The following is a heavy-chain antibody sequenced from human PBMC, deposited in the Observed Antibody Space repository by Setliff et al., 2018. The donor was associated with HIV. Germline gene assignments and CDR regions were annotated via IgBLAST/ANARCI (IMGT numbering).Heavy chain of an antibody. CDR2: VSSIGNT. J-gene: IGHJ3*02. Sequence: SETLSLTCSVSGISINGYYWSWIRQSPRTRLEWIGYVSSIGNTNYNPSLKSRVTISVDTSKNQFSLRLSSVTAADTAVFFCARHLYWNPDAFDIWGQGTMVTVSS. D-gene: IGHD1-1*01. CDR1: GISINGYY. V-gene: IGHV4-4*08. CDR3: ARHLYWNPDAFDI.